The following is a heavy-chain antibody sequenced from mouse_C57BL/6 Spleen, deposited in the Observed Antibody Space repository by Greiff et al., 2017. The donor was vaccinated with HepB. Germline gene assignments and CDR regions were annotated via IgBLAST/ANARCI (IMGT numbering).Heavy chain of an antibody. D-gene: IGHD4-1*01. Sequence: VKLQQPGAELVMPGASVKLSCKASGYTFTSYWMHWVKQRPGQGLEWIGEIDPSDSYTNYNQKFKGKSTLTVDKSSSTAYMQLSSLTSEDSAVYYCATLRTGTGDYWGQGTTLTVSS. V-gene: IGHV1-69*01. J-gene: IGHJ2*01. CDR2: IDPSDSYT. CDR3: ATLRTGTGDY. CDR1: GYTFTSYW.